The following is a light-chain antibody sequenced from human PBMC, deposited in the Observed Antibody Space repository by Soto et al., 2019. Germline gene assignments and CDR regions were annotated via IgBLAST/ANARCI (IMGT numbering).Light chain of an antibody. CDR2: AAS. V-gene: IGKV3D-20*02. J-gene: IGKJ5*01. CDR3: QQSYITPVT. CDR1: QSVSSNK. Sequence: ETVLTQSPATVSLSPGDRATLPCRASQSVSSNKLAWYQQKPGQAPRLLIYAASSRATGIPDRFSGSGSGTGFTLTISSLQPEDFATYHCQQSYITPVTFGQGTRLEIK.